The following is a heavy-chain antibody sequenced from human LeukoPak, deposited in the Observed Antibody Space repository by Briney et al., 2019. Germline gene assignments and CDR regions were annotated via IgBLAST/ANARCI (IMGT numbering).Heavy chain of an antibody. CDR2: ISGSGGSS. CDR3: VRGSYGAYDY. V-gene: IGHV3-23*01. CDR1: GFTFSSYA. J-gene: IGHJ4*02. Sequence: GGSLRLSCAASGFTFSSYAMSWVRQAPGKGLEWVSAISGSGGSSYYADSVKGRFTISRDNSKNTLYLQMNSLRAEDTAVYYCVRGSYGAYDYWGQESLVTVSS. D-gene: IGHD4-17*01.